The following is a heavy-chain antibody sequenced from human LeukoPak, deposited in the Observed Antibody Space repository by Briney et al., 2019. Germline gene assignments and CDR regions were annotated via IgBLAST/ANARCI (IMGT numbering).Heavy chain of an antibody. V-gene: IGHV3-30*18. CDR1: GFTFSSYG. Sequence: GGSLRLSCAASGFTFSSYGMHWVRQAPGKGLEWEAVISYDGSNKYYADSVKGRFTISRDNSKNTLYLQMNNLRAEDTAVYYCAKGRYGTGTTYWFDPWGQGTLVTVSS. CDR2: ISYDGSNK. D-gene: IGHD1-1*01. J-gene: IGHJ5*02. CDR3: AKGRYGTGTTYWFDP.